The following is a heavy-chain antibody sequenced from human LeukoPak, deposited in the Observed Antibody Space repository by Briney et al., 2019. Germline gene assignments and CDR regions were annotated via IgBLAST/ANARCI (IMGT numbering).Heavy chain of an antibody. Sequence: GGSLRLSCAASGFTFSSYGMHWVRQAPGKGLEWVAFIRYDGSNKYYADSVKGRFTISRDNAKNSLYLQMNSLRAEDTAVYYCAYLIDIVVVPAARGADAFDIWGQGTMVTVSS. V-gene: IGHV3-30*02. D-gene: IGHD2-2*01. J-gene: IGHJ3*02. CDR2: IRYDGSNK. CDR3: AYLIDIVVVPAARGADAFDI. CDR1: GFTFSSYG.